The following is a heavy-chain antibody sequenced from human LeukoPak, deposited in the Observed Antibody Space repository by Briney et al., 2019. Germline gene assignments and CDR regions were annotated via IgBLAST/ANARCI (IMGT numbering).Heavy chain of an antibody. CDR2: ISWNSGSI. CDR1: GFTFDDYA. Sequence: PGRSLRLSCAASGFTFDDYAMHWVRQAPGKGLEWVSGISWNSGSIGYADSVKGRFTISRDNAKNSLYLQMNSLRAEDTALYYCAKDKYCSGGSCSNIFDYWGQGTLVTVSS. D-gene: IGHD2-15*01. J-gene: IGHJ4*02. CDR3: AKDKYCSGGSCSNIFDY. V-gene: IGHV3-9*01.